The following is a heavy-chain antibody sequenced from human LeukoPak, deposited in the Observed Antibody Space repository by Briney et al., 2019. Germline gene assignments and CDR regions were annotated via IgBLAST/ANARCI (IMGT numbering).Heavy chain of an antibody. J-gene: IGHJ4*02. Sequence: ASVKVSCKASGYTFTSYYMHWVRQAPGQGLEWVGIINPSGGSTSYAQKFQGRVTMTRDTSTSTVYMELSSLRCEDTAVYYCASTGYSSGWWGGFDYWGQGTLVTVSS. CDR3: ASTGYSSGWWGGFDY. CDR1: GYTFTSYY. V-gene: IGHV1-46*01. CDR2: INPSGGST. D-gene: IGHD6-19*01.